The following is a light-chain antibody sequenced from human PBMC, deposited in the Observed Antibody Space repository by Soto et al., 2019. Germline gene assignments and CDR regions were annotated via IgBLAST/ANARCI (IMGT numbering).Light chain of an antibody. CDR3: HQYGSAPYT. CDR1: QSVSSNY. V-gene: IGKV3-20*01. J-gene: IGKJ2*01. CDR2: GAS. Sequence: EIVLTQSPGTLSLSPGERATLSCRASQSVSSNYLAWYQQKPGQAPMLLIYGASSRATGIPDRFSGSGSGTDFTLTISRLEPEDFAVYDCHQYGSAPYTFGQWTKLEIK.